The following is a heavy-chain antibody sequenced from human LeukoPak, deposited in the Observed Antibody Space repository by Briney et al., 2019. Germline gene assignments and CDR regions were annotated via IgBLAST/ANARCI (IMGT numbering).Heavy chain of an antibody. CDR1: GYTLTSNN. V-gene: IGHV1-46*01. CDR3: ARDTGSYSASS. D-gene: IGHD1-26*01. CDR2: IYPSSGYT. J-gene: IGHJ5*02. Sequence: GASVKVSCKASGYTLTSNNMRWVRQAPGQGLEWMGIIYPSSGYTRYAQKFQGRVTLTRDTSTSTVYMELSSLRSEDTAMYYCARDTGSYSASSWGQGTLVTVSS.